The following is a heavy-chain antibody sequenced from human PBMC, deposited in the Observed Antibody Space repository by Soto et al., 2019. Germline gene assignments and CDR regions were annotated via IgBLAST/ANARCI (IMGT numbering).Heavy chain of an antibody. CDR1: GFTFSSYG. V-gene: IGHV3-33*01. CDR3: ASSYQLPQLDY. Sequence: SLRLSCAASGFTFSSYGMHWVRQAPGKGLEWVAVIWYDGSNKYYADSVKGRFTISRDNSKNTLYLQMNSLRAEDTAVYYCASSYQLPQLDYWGQGTLVTVSS. D-gene: IGHD2-2*01. J-gene: IGHJ4*02. CDR2: IWYDGSNK.